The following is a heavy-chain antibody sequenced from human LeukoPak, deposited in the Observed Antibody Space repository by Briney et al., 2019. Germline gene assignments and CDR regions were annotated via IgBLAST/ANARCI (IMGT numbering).Heavy chain of an antibody. CDR2: ISGSGGGT. CDR1: GFTVSSNY. Sequence: GGSLRLSCAASGFTVSSNYMSWVRQAPGKGLEWVSAISGSGGGTYYADSVKGRFTISRDNSKNTLYLQMNSLRAEDTAVYYCAKDVGPGDYFDYWGQGTLVTVSS. CDR3: AKDVGPGDYFDY. D-gene: IGHD1-26*01. V-gene: IGHV3-23*01. J-gene: IGHJ4*02.